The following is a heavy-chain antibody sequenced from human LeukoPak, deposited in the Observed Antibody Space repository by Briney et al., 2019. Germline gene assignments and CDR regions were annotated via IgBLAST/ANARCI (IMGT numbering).Heavy chain of an antibody. D-gene: IGHD7-27*01. CDR1: GGSFSGYY. J-gene: IGHJ4*02. V-gene: IGHV4-34*01. CDR3: ARATGGN. Sequence: SETLSLTCAVYGGSFSGYYWSWIRQPPGKGLEWIGEIYHSGSTNYNPSLKSRVTISVDKSKNQFSLKLSSVTAADTAVYYCARATGGNWGQGTLVTVSS. CDR2: IYHSGST.